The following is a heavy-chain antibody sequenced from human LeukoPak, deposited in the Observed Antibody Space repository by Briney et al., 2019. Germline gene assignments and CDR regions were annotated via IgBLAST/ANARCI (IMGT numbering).Heavy chain of an antibody. Sequence: ASVKVSCKASGYTLTSYGISWVRQAPGQGLEWMGWISAYNGNTNYAQKLQGRVTMTTDTSTSTAYMELRSLRSDDTAVYYCARDPPPRIVAKDHYYYYMDVWGKGTTVTVSS. CDR2: ISAYNGNT. J-gene: IGHJ6*03. D-gene: IGHD5-12*01. CDR3: ARDPPPRIVAKDHYYYYMDV. CDR1: GYTLTSYG. V-gene: IGHV1-18*01.